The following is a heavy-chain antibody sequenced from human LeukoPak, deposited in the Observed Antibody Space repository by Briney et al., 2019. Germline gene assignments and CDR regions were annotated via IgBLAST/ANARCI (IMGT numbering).Heavy chain of an antibody. J-gene: IGHJ4*02. D-gene: IGHD5-18*01. CDR1: GFIVNTKY. CDR3: ARLIKDTAMVSLYYFDY. V-gene: IGHV3-53*01. CDR2: VYSGGQA. Sequence: GGSLRLSCAASGFIVNTKYMSWVRQAPGTGLEWVSVVYSGGQAFYADSVKGRFTVSRDISKNTLYLQMNSLRADDTAVYYCARLIKDTAMVSLYYFDYWGQGTLVTVSS.